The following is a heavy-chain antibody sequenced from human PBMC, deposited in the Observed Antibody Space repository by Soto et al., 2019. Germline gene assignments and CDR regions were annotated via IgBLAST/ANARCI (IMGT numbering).Heavy chain of an antibody. Sequence: QVQLQESGPGLVKPSETLSLTCTVSGGSISSYYWSWIRQPPGKGLEWIGYIYYSGSTNYNPSLKSRVTISVDTSKNQFSLKLSSVTAADTAVYYCAREGYCSGGSCCLTEDYWYFDLWGRGTLVTVSS. J-gene: IGHJ2*01. CDR2: IYYSGST. CDR1: GGSISSYY. CDR3: AREGYCSGGSCCLTEDYWYFDL. V-gene: IGHV4-59*12. D-gene: IGHD2-15*01.